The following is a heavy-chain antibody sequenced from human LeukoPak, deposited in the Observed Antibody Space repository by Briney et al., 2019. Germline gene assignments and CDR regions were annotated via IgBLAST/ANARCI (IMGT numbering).Heavy chain of an antibody. Sequence: PGGSLRLSCAASGFTVSSNYMNWVRQAPGKGLEWVSSISGSGGRTYYADSVKGRFTISRDNSKNTLYLQMNSLRAEDTAVYYCANPPTVTSFEYWGQGTLVTVSS. J-gene: IGHJ4*02. V-gene: IGHV3-23*01. D-gene: IGHD4-11*01. CDR3: ANPPTVTSFEY. CDR1: GFTVSSNY. CDR2: ISGSGGRT.